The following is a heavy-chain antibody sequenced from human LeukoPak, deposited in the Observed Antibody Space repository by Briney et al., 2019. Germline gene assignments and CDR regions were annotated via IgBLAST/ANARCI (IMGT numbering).Heavy chain of an antibody. V-gene: IGHV5-51*01. J-gene: IGHJ5*02. Sequence: GESLLIPCSGSQYILTTYWMAWVRQKPGEGLEWMGIIYPGDSDTRYSPSFQGQFTISADKSISTAYLQWSRLKASDTATYYCARLYSIRYYRFDTWGEGALVTVSS. CDR1: QYILTTYW. D-gene: IGHD1-26*01. CDR2: IYPGDSDT. CDR3: ARLYSIRYYRFDT.